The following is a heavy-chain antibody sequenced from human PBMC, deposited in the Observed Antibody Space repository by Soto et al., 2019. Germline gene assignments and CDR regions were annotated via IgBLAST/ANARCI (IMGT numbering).Heavy chain of an antibody. Sequence: QVQLVQSGAEVKKPGASVKVSCKASGYTFTSYAMHWVRQAPGQRLEWMGWINAGNGNTKYSQKFQGRVTITRDTSASTAYMELSSLRSEDMAVYYCASHGVGATTDAFDYWGQGTLVTVSS. CDR1: GYTFTSYA. J-gene: IGHJ4*02. V-gene: IGHV1-3*01. CDR2: INAGNGNT. CDR3: ASHGVGATTDAFDY. D-gene: IGHD1-26*01.